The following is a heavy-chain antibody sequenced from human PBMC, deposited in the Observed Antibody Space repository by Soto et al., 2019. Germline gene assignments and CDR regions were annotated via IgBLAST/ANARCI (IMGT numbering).Heavy chain of an antibody. CDR2: VIPMFGSS. D-gene: IGHD1-26*01. V-gene: IGHV1-69*01. Sequence: QVQLVQSGAEAKKPGSSVKVACKASGGTFSSYAIRWLRQAPGQGLEWMGGVIPMFGSSNYAQKCQGSVTLTADESTSTDDMELNSLRCEDTAVYYCARGRGSGTYAPVGYWGQGTLVTVSS. J-gene: IGHJ4*02. CDR1: GGTFSSYA. CDR3: ARGRGSGTYAPVGY.